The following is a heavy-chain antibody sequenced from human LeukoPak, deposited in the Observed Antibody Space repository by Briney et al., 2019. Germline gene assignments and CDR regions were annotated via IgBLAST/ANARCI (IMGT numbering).Heavy chain of an antibody. V-gene: IGHV1-69*06. D-gene: IGHD3-10*01. J-gene: IGHJ4*02. CDR3: ARETGSGYFDY. Sequence: SVTVSCKSSVGTFISYAISWVRQAPGQGLEWRGRIIPIFGTANYAQKFQGRVTITADKSTSTAYMELSSLRSEDTAVYYCARETGSGYFDYWGQGTLVTVSS. CDR1: VGTFISYA. CDR2: IIPIFGTA.